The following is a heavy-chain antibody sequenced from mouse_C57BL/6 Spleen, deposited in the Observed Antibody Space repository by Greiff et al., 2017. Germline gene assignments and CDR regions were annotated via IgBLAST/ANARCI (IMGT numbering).Heavy chain of an antibody. Sequence: QVQLKQSGAELVRPGASVTLSCKASGYTFTDYEMHWVKQTPVHGLEWIGAIDPETGGTAYNQKFKGKAILTADKSSSTAYMELRSLTSEDSAVYYCTRGENYGSSYVGFAYWGQGTLVTVSA. J-gene: IGHJ3*01. D-gene: IGHD1-1*01. CDR3: TRGENYGSSYVGFAY. V-gene: IGHV1-15*01. CDR1: GYTFTDYE. CDR2: IDPETGGT.